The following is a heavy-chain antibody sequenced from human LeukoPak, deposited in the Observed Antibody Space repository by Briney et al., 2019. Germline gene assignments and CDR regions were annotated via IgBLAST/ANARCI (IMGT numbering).Heavy chain of an antibody. D-gene: IGHD3-10*01. CDR2: INSDGSST. Sequence: GGSLRLSYAASGFTFSSYWMHWVRQAPGKGLVWVSRINSDGSSTSYADSVKGRFTISRDNAKNTLYLQMNSLRAEDTAVYYCAKDRMVRGVRSWFDPWGQGTLVTVSS. V-gene: IGHV3-74*01. CDR3: AKDRMVRGVRSWFDP. CDR1: GFTFSSYW. J-gene: IGHJ5*02.